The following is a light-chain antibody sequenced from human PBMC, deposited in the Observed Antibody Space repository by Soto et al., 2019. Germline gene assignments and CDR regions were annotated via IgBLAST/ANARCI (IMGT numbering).Light chain of an antibody. J-gene: IGKJ1*01. CDR3: QKYNSALGWT. V-gene: IGKV1-27*01. CDR1: QGISNY. Sequence: DLQMTQSPSSLSASVGDRVTITCRASQGISNYLAWYQQKPGKVPKLLIYAASTLQSGVPSRFSGSGSGTDFTLTISSLQPEDVATYYCQKYNSALGWTFGQGTKVEIK. CDR2: AAS.